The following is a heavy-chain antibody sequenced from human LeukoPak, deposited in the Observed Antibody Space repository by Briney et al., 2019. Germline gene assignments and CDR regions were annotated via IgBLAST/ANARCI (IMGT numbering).Heavy chain of an antibody. CDR1: GFTFSGSA. CDR3: TTDGQWLVRKFDY. Sequence: GGFLRLSCAASGFTFSGSAMHWVRQASGKGLEWVGRIRSKANSYATAYAASVKGRFTISRDDSKNTAYLQMNSLKTEDTAVYYCTTDGQWLVRKFDYWGQGTLVTVSS. D-gene: IGHD6-19*01. J-gene: IGHJ4*02. V-gene: IGHV3-73*01. CDR2: IRSKANSYAT.